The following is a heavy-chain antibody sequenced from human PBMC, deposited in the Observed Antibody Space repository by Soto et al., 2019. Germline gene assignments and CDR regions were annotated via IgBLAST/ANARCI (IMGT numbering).Heavy chain of an antibody. V-gene: IGHV4-30-2*01. J-gene: IGHJ3*02. Sequence: QLQLQESGSGLVKPSQTLSLTCAVSGGSISSGGYSWSWIRQPPGKGLEWIGYIYHSGSTYYNPSLKSRVTISVDRSENQFSLKLSSVTAADTAVYYCARDSSGYFVDAFDIWGQGTMVTVSS. CDR1: GGSISSGGYS. D-gene: IGHD3-22*01. CDR3: ARDSSGYFVDAFDI. CDR2: IYHSGST.